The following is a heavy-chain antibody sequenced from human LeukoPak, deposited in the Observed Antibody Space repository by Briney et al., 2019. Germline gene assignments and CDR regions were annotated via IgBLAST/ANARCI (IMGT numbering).Heavy chain of an antibody. Sequence: SETLSLTCTVSGGSISSYYWSWIRQPAGKGLEWIGRIYTSGSTNYNPSLKSRVTMSVDTSKNQFSLKLSSVTAADTAVYYCASAKGGYPGDYYYMDVWGKGTTVTVSS. V-gene: IGHV4-4*07. CDR1: GGSISSYY. J-gene: IGHJ6*03. CDR2: IYTSGST. CDR3: ASAKGGYPGDYYYMDV. D-gene: IGHD5-12*01.